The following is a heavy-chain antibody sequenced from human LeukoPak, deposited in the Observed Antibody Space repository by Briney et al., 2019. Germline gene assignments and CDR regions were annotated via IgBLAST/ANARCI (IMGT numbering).Heavy chain of an antibody. Sequence: PGGSLRLSCAASGSTFSSHTMNWVRQAPGKGLEWVAVISYDGCNKYYADSVKGRFTISRDNSKNTLYLQMNSLRAEDTAVYYCARVGYCSTTSCYWRAFDYWGQGTLVTVSS. V-gene: IGHV3-30*03. CDR1: GSTFSSHT. CDR2: ISYDGCNK. D-gene: IGHD2-2*01. CDR3: ARVGYCSTTSCYWRAFDY. J-gene: IGHJ4*02.